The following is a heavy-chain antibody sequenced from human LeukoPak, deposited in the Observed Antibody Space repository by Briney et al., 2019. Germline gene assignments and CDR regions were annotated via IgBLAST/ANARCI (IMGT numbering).Heavy chain of an antibody. D-gene: IGHD3-10*01. CDR2: INRNGGST. J-gene: IGHJ6*03. CDR3: ARDGYHYYGSGTYFGYYYMDV. CDR1: GFTFDDYG. V-gene: IGHV3-20*04. Sequence: GGSLRLSCAASGFTFDDYGITWVRQAPGKGLEWVSGINRNGGSTAYGDSVKGRFTISRDNAKNSLYLQMNSLRAEDTAVYYCARDGYHYYGSGTYFGYYYMDVWGKGTTVTISS.